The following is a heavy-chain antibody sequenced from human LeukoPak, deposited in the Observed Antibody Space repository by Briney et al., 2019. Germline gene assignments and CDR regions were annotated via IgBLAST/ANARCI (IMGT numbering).Heavy chain of an antibody. CDR1: GITFSSFG. D-gene: IGHD1/OR15-1a*01. J-gene: IGHJ5*02. CDR3: ARDGTQTAGPFDP. CDR2: IWYDGSNK. Sequence: SGGSLRLSCAASGITFSSFGMHWVRQAPGKGLEWVAFIWYDGSNKYYADSVKGRFTISRDNSKNTLYLQMNSLRVEDTAVYHCARDGTQTAGPFDPWGQGALVTVSS. V-gene: IGHV3-33*01.